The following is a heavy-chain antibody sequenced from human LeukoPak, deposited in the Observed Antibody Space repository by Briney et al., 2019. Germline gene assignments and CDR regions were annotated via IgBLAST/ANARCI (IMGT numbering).Heavy chain of an antibody. Sequence: ASVKVSCKASGGTFSSYAISWVRQAPGQGLEWMGWISAYNGNTNYAQKLQGRVTMTTDTSTSTAYMELRSLRSDDTAVYYCARSSSGLTDYWGQGTLVTVSS. CDR3: ARSSSGLTDY. CDR1: GGTFSSYA. V-gene: IGHV1-18*01. J-gene: IGHJ4*02. CDR2: ISAYNGNT. D-gene: IGHD6-19*01.